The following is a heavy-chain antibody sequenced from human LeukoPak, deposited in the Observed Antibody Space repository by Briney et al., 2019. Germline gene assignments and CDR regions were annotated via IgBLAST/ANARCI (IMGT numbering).Heavy chain of an antibody. CDR2: ISSSSSTM. CDR3: ARDGSIAARAYYYYYMDV. CDR1: GFTFSSYS. J-gene: IGHJ6*03. D-gene: IGHD6-6*01. V-gene: IGHV3-48*01. Sequence: GGSLRLSCAASGFTFSSYSMNWVRQAPGKGLEWVSYISSSSSTMYYADSVKGRFSISRDNAKKSLYLQMNSLRAEDTAVYYCARDGSIAARAYYYYYMDVWGKGTTVTVSS.